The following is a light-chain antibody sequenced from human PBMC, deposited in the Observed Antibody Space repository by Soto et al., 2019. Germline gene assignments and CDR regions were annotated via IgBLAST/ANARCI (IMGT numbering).Light chain of an antibody. Sequence: DFVMTQAPDSLAVSLGERATINCKSSQSFLYNSNNKNHLGWFQQKPGHPPKLLIYGASFRPSGVPDRFSGSGSGTDFTLTISSLQAEDVAVYYCQQYYSIPFTFGQGTRLEIK. CDR3: QQYYSIPFT. J-gene: IGKJ5*01. CDR1: QSFLYNSNNKNH. V-gene: IGKV4-1*01. CDR2: GAS.